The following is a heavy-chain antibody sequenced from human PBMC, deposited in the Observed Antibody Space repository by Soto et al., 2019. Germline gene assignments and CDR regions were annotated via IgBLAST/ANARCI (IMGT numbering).Heavy chain of an antibody. D-gene: IGHD1-26*01. CDR3: ARGVVGGTTD. CDR1: GFMFSDFD. CDR2: ISSSSNTT. J-gene: IGHJ4*02. V-gene: IGHV3-48*02. Sequence: GGSLRLSCAASGFMFSDFDMNWVRQSPGKGLEWVSYISSSSNTTYYADSVKGRFTISRDNAKNSLYLQMNSLRDEDTALYYCARGVVGGTTDWGQGTLVTVSS.